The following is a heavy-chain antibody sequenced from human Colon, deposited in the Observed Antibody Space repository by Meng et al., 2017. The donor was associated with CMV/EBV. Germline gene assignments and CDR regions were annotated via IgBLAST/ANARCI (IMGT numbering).Heavy chain of an antibody. Sequence: GESLKISCEASGITLSNYKMHWVRQAPGKGLEWVAVISYDGTKTYHGDSVKGRFTISRDNSKNTLYLQMNSLRAEDTAVYYCARDFSLDRYGMDVWGQGTTVTVSS. CDR1: GITLSNYK. J-gene: IGHJ6*02. CDR3: ARDFSLDRYGMDV. CDR2: ISYDGTKT. V-gene: IGHV3-30*03.